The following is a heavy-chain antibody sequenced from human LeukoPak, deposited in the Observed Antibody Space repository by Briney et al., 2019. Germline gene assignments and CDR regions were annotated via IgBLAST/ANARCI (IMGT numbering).Heavy chain of an antibody. CDR1: GFTVSSNY. J-gene: IGHJ6*03. D-gene: IGHD2-2*02. CDR2: IYSGGST. Sequence: GGSLRLSCEASGFTVSSNYMSWVRQAPGKGLEWVSVIYSGGSTYYADSVKGRFTISRDNSKNTLYLQMNSLRAEDTAVYYCARVVPAAISSDYYYYIDVWGKGTTVTVSS. V-gene: IGHV3-53*01. CDR3: ARVVPAAISSDYYYYIDV.